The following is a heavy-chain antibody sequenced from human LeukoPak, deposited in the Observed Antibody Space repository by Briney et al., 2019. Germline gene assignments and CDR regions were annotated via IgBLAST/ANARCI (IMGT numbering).Heavy chain of an antibody. CDR3: ARGYSSSIY. D-gene: IGHD6-19*01. J-gene: IGHJ4*02. V-gene: IGHV3-7*04. Sequence: GGSLRLSCAASGFPFSSYSMNWVRQAPGKGLEWVANIKQDGSEKYYVDSVKGRFTISRDNAKNSLDLQMNSLRAEDTAVYYCARGYSSSIYWGQGTLVTVSS. CDR1: GFPFSSYS. CDR2: IKQDGSEK.